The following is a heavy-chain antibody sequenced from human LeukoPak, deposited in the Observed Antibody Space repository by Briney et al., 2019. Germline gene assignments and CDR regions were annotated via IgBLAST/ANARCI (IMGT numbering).Heavy chain of an antibody. CDR1: GFTFSDYW. V-gene: IGHV3-7*01. CDR3: AQYRLIWLPAPVFEY. J-gene: IGHJ4*02. D-gene: IGHD5-24*01. Sequence: PGGSLRLSCGGSGFTFSDYWMTWVRQAPGKGLEWVANIKEDESEKNYADSVKGRFTISRDNAKNSLYLQMNSLRPEDTAVYYCAQYRLIWLPAPVFEYWGQGTLVTVSS. CDR2: IKEDESEK.